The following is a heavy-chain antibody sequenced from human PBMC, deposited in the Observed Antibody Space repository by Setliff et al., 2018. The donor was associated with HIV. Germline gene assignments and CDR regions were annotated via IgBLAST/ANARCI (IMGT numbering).Heavy chain of an antibody. D-gene: IGHD3-22*01. CDR1: GYTFISYG. J-gene: IGHJ3*02. V-gene: IGHV1-18*01. CDR2: ISAYNGNT. Sequence: ASVKVSCKASGYTFISYGISWVRQAPGQGLEWMGWISAYNGNTNYAQKLQGRVTMTTDTSTSTAYMELRSLRSEDTAVYYCARVEDYYDSSSYYPPDAFDIWGQGTMVTVSS. CDR3: ARVEDYYDSSSYYPPDAFDI.